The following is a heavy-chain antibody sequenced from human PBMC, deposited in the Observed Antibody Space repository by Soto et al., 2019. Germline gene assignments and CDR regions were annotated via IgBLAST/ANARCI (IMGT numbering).Heavy chain of an antibody. Sequence: PSETLSLTCTVSGGSISSGDYYWSWIRQPPGKGLEWIGYIYYSGSTYCNPSLKSRVTISVDTSKNQFSLKLSSVTAADTAVYYCARQLPPYDILTDNAFDIWGQGTMVTVSS. V-gene: IGHV4-30-4*01. J-gene: IGHJ3*02. CDR1: GGSISSGDYY. D-gene: IGHD3-9*01. CDR3: ARQLPPYDILTDNAFDI. CDR2: IYYSGST.